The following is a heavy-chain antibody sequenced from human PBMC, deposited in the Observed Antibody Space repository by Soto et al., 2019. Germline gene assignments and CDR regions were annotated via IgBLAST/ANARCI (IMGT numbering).Heavy chain of an antibody. CDR3: AAGFPPDF. CDR1: RFTIGNYW. V-gene: IGHV3-7*01. Sequence: EVLLVESGGGLVQPGGSLTLSCAASRFTIGNYWMNWVRQAPGKGLEWAANIKGDGGEKYYVGSVEGRFTISRDNTKNSLDLQMNSLRVEDTAVYYCAAGFPPDFWGQGTLVTVSS. J-gene: IGHJ4*02. D-gene: IGHD3-10*01. CDR2: IKGDGGEK.